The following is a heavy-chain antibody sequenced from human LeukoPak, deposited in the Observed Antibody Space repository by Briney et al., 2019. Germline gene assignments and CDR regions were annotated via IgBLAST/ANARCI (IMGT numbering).Heavy chain of an antibody. Sequence: PSETLSLTCTVSGGSISSYYWSWIRQPPGKGLEWIGYIYYSGSTNYNPSLKSRVTISVDTSKNQFSLKLSSVTAADTAVYCCARLPSIGIGFRYYYYMDVWGKGTTVTVSS. J-gene: IGHJ6*03. D-gene: IGHD2-21*01. CDR2: IYYSGST. V-gene: IGHV4-59*08. CDR1: GGSISSYY. CDR3: ARLPSIGIGFRYYYYMDV.